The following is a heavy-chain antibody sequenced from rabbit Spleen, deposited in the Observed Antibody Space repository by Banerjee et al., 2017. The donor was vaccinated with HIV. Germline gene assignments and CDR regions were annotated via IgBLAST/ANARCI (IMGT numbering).Heavy chain of an antibody. CDR1: GFTISSGYD. J-gene: IGHJ3*01. V-gene: IGHV1S45*01. Sequence: QEQVEESGGDLVQPEGSLTLTCTASGFTISSGYDMCWVRQPPGKGLECVACIYGGSGGSSYYASWAKGRFTISKTSSTTVTLQMTSLTVADTATYFCARDPAYSSGSGSAIPYLWGQGTLVTVS. D-gene: IGHD1-1*01. CDR2: IYGGSGGSS. CDR3: ARDPAYSSGSGSAIPYL.